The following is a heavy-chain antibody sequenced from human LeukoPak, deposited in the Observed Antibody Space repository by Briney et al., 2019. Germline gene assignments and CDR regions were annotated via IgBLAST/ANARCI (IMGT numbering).Heavy chain of an antibody. V-gene: IGHV3-48*01. Sequence: GGSLRLSCAASGFTFGSYSMNWVRQAPGKGLEWVSYISSSSSTIYYADSVKGRFTISRDNAKNSLYLQMNSLRAEDTAVYYCASTVPLDAFDIWGQGTMVTVSS. CDR2: ISSSSSTI. CDR3: ASTVPLDAFDI. J-gene: IGHJ3*02. CDR1: GFTFGSYS. D-gene: IGHD4-17*01.